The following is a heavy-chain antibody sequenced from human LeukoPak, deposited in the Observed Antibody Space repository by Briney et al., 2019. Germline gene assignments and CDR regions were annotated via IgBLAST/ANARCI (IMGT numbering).Heavy chain of an antibody. CDR1: GGSFSGYY. D-gene: IGHD1-26*01. Sequence: PSETLSLTCAVYGGSFSGYYWSWIRQPPGKGLEWIGEINHSGSTNYNPSLKSRVTISVDTSKNQFSLKLSSVTAADTAVYYCARLEWELNFDYWGQGTLVTASS. J-gene: IGHJ4*02. CDR2: INHSGST. CDR3: ARLEWELNFDY. V-gene: IGHV4-34*01.